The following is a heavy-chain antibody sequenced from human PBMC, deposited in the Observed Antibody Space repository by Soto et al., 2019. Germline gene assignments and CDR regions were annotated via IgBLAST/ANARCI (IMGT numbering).Heavy chain of an antibody. V-gene: IGHV3-48*02. J-gene: IGHJ4*02. D-gene: IGHD6-13*01. CDR1: GFTFSSYS. Sequence: EVQLVESGGGLVQPGGSLRLSCAASGFTFSSYSMNWVRQAPGKGLEWVSYISSSSSTMYYADSVKGRFTISRDNAKNSLYLQMNSLRDEDTDVYYCARDPYSSSWFNSDYWGQGTLVTVSS. CDR3: ARDPYSSSWFNSDY. CDR2: ISSSSSTM.